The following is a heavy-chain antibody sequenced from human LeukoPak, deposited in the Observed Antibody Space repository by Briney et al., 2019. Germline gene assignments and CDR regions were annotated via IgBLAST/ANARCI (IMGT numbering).Heavy chain of an antibody. Sequence: PGGSLRLSCAPSGSTFSSYGMHWVRQAPGKGLEWVAFIRYDGSNEYYADSVKGRFTISRDKSKNTLYLQMNSLRVEDTAVYYCARSSLGDYWGQGTLVTVSS. J-gene: IGHJ4*02. V-gene: IGHV3-30*02. D-gene: IGHD7-27*01. CDR3: ARSSLGDY. CDR2: IRYDGSNE. CDR1: GSTFSSYG.